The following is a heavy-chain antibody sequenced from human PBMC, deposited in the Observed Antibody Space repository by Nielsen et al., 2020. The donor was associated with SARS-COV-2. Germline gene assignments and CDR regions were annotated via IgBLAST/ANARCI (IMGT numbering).Heavy chain of an antibody. CDR1: GGSFSGYY. V-gene: IGHV4-34*01. CDR2: INHSGST. D-gene: IGHD3-16*01. CDR3: ARARRIMITFGGVNWFDP. J-gene: IGHJ5*02. Sequence: SETLSLTCAVYGGSFSGYYWSWIRQPPGKGLEWLGEINHSGSTNYNPSLKSRVTISVDTSKNQFSLKLSSVTAADTAVYYCARARRIMITFGGVNWFDPWGQGTLVTVSS.